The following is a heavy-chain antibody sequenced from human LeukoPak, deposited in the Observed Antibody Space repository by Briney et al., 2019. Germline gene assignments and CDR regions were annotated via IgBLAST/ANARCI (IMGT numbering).Heavy chain of an antibody. V-gene: IGHV3-7*03. J-gene: IGHJ4*02. CDR3: ARVYGDYLSY. CDR1: GFTFSNYW. CDR2: IKQDGSEK. D-gene: IGHD4-17*01. Sequence: GGSLRLSCAASGFTFSNYWMSWVRQAPGKGLEWVANIKQDGSEKYYMDSVKGRFTISRDNAKNSLYLQMNSLGAEDTAVYYCARVYGDYLSYWGQGTLVTVSS.